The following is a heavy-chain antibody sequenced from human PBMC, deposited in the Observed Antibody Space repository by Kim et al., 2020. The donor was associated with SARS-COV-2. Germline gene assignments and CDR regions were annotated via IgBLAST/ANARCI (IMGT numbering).Heavy chain of an antibody. CDR1: GFTFSSYS. CDR2: ISSSSSYI. Sequence: GGSLRLSCAASGFTFSSYSMNWVRQAPGKGLEWVSSISSSSSYIYYADSVKGRFTISRDNAKNSLYLQMNSLRAEDTAVYYCARAGSGSWYFHYMDVWGKGTTVTVSS. CDR3: ARAGSGSWYFHYMDV. J-gene: IGHJ6*03. V-gene: IGHV3-21*01. D-gene: IGHD6-13*01.